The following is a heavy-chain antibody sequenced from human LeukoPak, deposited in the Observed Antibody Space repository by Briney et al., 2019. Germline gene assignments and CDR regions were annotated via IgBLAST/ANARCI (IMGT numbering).Heavy chain of an antibody. CDR2: INHSGST. CDR1: GGSFSGYY. Sequence: SETLSLTCAVYGGSFSGYYWSWIRQPPGRGLEWIGEINHSGSTNYNPSLKSRVTISVDTSKNQFSLKLSSVTAADTAVYYCARARWKNFDYWGQGTLVTVSS. CDR3: ARARWKNFDY. J-gene: IGHJ4*02. D-gene: IGHD4-23*01. V-gene: IGHV4-34*01.